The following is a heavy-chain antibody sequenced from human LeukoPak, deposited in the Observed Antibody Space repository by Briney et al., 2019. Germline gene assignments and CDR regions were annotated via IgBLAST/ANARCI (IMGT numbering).Heavy chain of an antibody. Sequence: GGSLRLSCAASGFTFSGYAMNWVRQAPGKGLEWVSAIAGSGGYTYYADSVKGRFAISRDNSKNTLFLQMNSLRADDTAVYYCARGDYDILTGPSPYYFDYWGQGTLVTVSS. V-gene: IGHV3-23*01. J-gene: IGHJ4*02. CDR3: ARGDYDILTGPSPYYFDY. CDR2: IAGSGGYT. D-gene: IGHD3-9*01. CDR1: GFTFSGYA.